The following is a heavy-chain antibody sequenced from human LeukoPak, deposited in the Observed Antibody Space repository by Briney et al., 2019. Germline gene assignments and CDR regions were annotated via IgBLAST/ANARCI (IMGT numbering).Heavy chain of an antibody. CDR1: GGSISSGDYY. D-gene: IGHD3-22*01. CDR3: AREVDDSSSYRYFDY. Sequence: PSETLSLTCTVSGGSISSGDYYWSWIRQPPGKGLEWIGYIYYSGSTYYNPSLKSRVTISVDTSKHQFSLKLSSVTAADTAVYYCAREVDDSSSYRYFDYWGQGTLVTVSS. J-gene: IGHJ4*02. V-gene: IGHV4-30-4*01. CDR2: IYYSGST.